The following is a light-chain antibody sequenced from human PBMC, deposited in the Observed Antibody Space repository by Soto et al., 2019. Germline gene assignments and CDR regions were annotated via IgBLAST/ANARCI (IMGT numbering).Light chain of an antibody. CDR3: QQYNNWPPKT. Sequence: ELVTTQSPATLSVSPGGRATLSCRASQSVSSNLAWYQQKPGQAPRLLIYGASTRATGIPARFSGSGSGTEFTLTISSLQSEDFAVYYCQQYNNWPPKTFGQGTRWISN. CDR2: GAS. CDR1: QSVSSN. V-gene: IGKV3-15*01. J-gene: IGKJ1*01.